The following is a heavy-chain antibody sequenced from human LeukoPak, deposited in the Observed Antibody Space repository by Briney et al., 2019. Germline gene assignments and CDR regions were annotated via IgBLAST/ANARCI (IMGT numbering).Heavy chain of an antibody. V-gene: IGHV3-30*04. CDR3: ARDSGTTVGYFDY. D-gene: IGHD4-23*01. CDR2: ISYDGSNK. CDR1: GFTFSSYA. Sequence: PGGSLRLSCAASGFTFSSYAMHWVRQAPGKGLEWVAVISYDGSNKYYADSVKGRFTISRDNSKNTLYLQMNSLRADDTAVYYCARDSGTTVGYFDYWGQGTLVTVSS. J-gene: IGHJ4*02.